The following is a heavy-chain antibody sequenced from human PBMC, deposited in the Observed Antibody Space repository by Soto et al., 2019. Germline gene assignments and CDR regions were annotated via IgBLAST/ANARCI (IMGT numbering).Heavy chain of an antibody. CDR1: GFTFGDYA. CDR3: TRVIRVGFLLEERRPGNYYGMDV. Sequence: PGGSLRLSCTASGFTFGDYAMSWVRQAPGKGLEWVGFIRSKAYGGTTEYAASVKGRFTISRDDSKSIAYLQMKGLKTEDTAVYYCTRVIRVGFLLEERRPGNYYGMDVWGQGTTVTVSS. V-gene: IGHV3-49*04. CDR2: IRSKAYGGTT. J-gene: IGHJ6*02. D-gene: IGHD1-1*01.